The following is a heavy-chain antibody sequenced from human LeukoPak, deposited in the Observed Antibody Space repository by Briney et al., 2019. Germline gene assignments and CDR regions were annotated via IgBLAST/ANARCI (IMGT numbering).Heavy chain of an antibody. CDR3: ARGREVLCYYYGMDV. D-gene: IGHD3-10*01. Sequence: SETLSLTCAVYGGSFSGYYWSWIRQPPGKGLEWIGEINHSGSTNYNPSLKSRVTISVDTSKNQSSLKLSSVTAADTAVYYCARGREVLCYYYGMDVWGQGTTVTVSS. CDR1: GGSFSGYY. CDR2: INHSGST. J-gene: IGHJ6*02. V-gene: IGHV4-34*01.